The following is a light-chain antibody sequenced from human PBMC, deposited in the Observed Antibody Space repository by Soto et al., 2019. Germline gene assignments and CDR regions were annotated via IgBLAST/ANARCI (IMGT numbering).Light chain of an antibody. J-gene: IGLJ2*01. CDR1: NTGSKS. CDR3: QVWDSSSDVI. CDR2: YNN. V-gene: IGLV3-21*04. Sequence: SYELTQPPSVSVAPGKTARITCGGNNTGSKSVHWYQQKPGQAPVLVIYYNNDRPSGIPERFSGSNSANTATLTISRVEAGDEADYYCQVWDSSSDVIFGGGTQLTVL.